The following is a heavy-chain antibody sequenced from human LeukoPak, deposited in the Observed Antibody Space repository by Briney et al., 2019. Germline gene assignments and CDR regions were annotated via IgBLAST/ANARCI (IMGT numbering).Heavy chain of an antibody. V-gene: IGHV1-2*04. Sequence: ASVKVSCKASGYTFTGYYMHWVRQAPGQGLEWMGWINPNSGGTNYAQKFQGWVTMTRDTSISTAYMELSRLRSDDTAVYYCARDPYSSISQSAPYYYGMDVWGQGTTVTVSS. CDR1: GYTFTGYY. CDR2: INPNSGGT. J-gene: IGHJ6*02. CDR3: ARDPYSSISQSAPYYYGMDV. D-gene: IGHD2-2*01.